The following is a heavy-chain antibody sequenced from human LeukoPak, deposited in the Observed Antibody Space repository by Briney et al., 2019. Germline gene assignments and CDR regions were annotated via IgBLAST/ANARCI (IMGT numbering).Heavy chain of an antibody. CDR3: ARDLPASSSWANVLDY. Sequence: ASVKVSCKASGNTFSNYGLNWVRQAPGQGLEWMGWISTKTGNPMYAQGFTGRFVFSLDTSVSTAYLQISSLKAEDTAVYYCARDLPASSSWANVLDYWGQGTLVTVSS. CDR1: GNTFSNYG. V-gene: IGHV7-4-1*02. J-gene: IGHJ4*02. D-gene: IGHD6-13*01. CDR2: ISTKTGNP.